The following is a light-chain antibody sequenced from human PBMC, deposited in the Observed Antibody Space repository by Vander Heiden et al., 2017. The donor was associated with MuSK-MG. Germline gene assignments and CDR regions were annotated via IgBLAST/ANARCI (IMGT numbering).Light chain of an antibody. V-gene: IGLV2-8*01. J-gene: IGLJ2*01. Sequence: QSALTQPPSASGSPGQSVTISCTGTSRDVGGYNYVSWYQQHPGKSTNLMVYEVSKRPAGVPDRFSGSKSGNTASLTVSVRQAEDEADYYCSSYAGSNLVVFGGGTKLTVL. CDR3: SSYAGSNLVV. CDR1: SRDVGGYNY. CDR2: EVS.